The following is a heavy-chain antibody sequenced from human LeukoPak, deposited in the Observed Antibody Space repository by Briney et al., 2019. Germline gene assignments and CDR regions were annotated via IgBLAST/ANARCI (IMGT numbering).Heavy chain of an antibody. Sequence: ASVKVSCKASGYTFTAYYTHWVRLAPGQGLEWMGWIKPNSGGTNYVQKLQGRVTMTWDTSISTAYMELSRLSSDDTAVYYCARSAYCGVDCYYYFDYWGQGTLVTVSS. CDR2: IKPNSGGT. J-gene: IGHJ4*02. CDR3: ARSAYCGVDCYYYFDY. V-gene: IGHV1-2*02. D-gene: IGHD2-21*02. CDR1: GYTFTAYY.